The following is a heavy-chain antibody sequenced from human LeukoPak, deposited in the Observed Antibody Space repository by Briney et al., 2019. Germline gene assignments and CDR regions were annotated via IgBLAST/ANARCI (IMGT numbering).Heavy chain of an antibody. J-gene: IGHJ4*02. Sequence: SETLSLTCTVSGGSISSTTYFWAWIRQPPGKGLEWIANIYYSGSTYYNPSLQSRVTIAMDMSENQFSLKQYSVTGGHTAVYYCARFSLRLGELSSNWGQGTLVTVSS. D-gene: IGHD3-16*02. CDR1: GGSISSTTYF. CDR3: ARFSLRLGELSSN. V-gene: IGHV4-39*01. CDR2: IYYSGST.